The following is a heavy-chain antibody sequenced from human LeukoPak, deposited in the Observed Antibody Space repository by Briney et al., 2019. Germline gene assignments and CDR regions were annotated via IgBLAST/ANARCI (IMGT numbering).Heavy chain of an antibody. CDR3: ARAYCSGGSCYRAFDY. V-gene: IGHV4-59*01. J-gene: IGHJ4*02. CDR1: GGSISSYF. D-gene: IGHD2-15*01. Sequence: PSESLSLSSAVSGGSISSYFWSWIRPPPRQGMEWIGYIDYSRSTKYNPSLKSRVAISVDTSKNKFSLKLSSVTAADTAVYYCARAYCSGGSCYRAFDYWGQGTLVTVSS. CDR2: IDYSRST.